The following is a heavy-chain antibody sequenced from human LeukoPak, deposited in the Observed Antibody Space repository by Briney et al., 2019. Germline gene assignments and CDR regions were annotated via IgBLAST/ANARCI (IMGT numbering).Heavy chain of an antibody. V-gene: IGHV4-34*01. CDR2: INDSGTI. CDR1: GGSHSNYY. Sequence: PSETLSLTCAVNGGSHSNYYWSWIRQPPGKGLEWIGEINDSGTINYNPSLMSRVTISVDKSKNQFSLKLSSVTAADTAVYYCARRWNYGRNYYIDVWGKGATVSVSS. D-gene: IGHD1-7*01. CDR3: ARRWNYGRNYYIDV. J-gene: IGHJ6*03.